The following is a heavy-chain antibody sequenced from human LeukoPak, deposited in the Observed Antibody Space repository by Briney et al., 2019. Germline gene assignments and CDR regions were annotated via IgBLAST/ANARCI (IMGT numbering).Heavy chain of an antibody. V-gene: IGHV4-4*07. CDR3: ARAPTGTGGWNWFDH. Sequence: PSETLSLTCTVSGGSISSVYWSWIRQPAGKGLEWIGRIHSSGSTDYNPYLKSRVTMSVDTSKNQFSLKLSSVTAADTAVYYCARAPTGTGGWNWFDHWGQGTLVTVSS. D-gene: IGHD1-1*01. J-gene: IGHJ5*02. CDR2: IHSSGST. CDR1: GGSISSVY.